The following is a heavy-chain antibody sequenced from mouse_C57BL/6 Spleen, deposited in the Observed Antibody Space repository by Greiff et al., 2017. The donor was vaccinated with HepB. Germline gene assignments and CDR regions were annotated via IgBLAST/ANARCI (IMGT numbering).Heavy chain of an antibody. CDR2: IDPSDSYT. V-gene: IGHV1-59*01. J-gene: IGHJ4*01. D-gene: IGHD4-1*01. CDR1: GYTFTSYW. Sequence: QVQLQQSGAELVRPGTSVKLSCKASGYTFTSYWMHWVKQRPGQGLEWIGVIDPSDSYTNYNQKFKGKATLTVDTSSSTAYMQLSSLTSEDSAVYYCAWALPYAMDYWGQGTSVTVSS. CDR3: AWALPYAMDY.